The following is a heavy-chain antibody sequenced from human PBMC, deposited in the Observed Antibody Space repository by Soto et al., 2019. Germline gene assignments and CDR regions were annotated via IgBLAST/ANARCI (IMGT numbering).Heavy chain of an antibody. Sequence: QVQLVQSGAEVKKPGASVKVSCKASGYTFTSYGISWVRQAPGQGLEWMGWISAYNGNTNYAQKLQGRVTMTTDTXTXTXXMELRSLRSDDTAVYYCARGPLDPYYYDSSGYSDYWGQGTLVTVSS. V-gene: IGHV1-18*01. D-gene: IGHD3-22*01. J-gene: IGHJ4*02. CDR2: ISAYNGNT. CDR1: GYTFTSYG. CDR3: ARGPLDPYYYDSSGYSDY.